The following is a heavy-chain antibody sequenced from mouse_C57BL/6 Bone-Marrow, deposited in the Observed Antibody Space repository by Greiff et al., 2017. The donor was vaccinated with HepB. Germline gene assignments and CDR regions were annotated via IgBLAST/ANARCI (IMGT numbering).Heavy chain of an antibody. CDR1: GFSLTSYG. Sequence: VHLVESGPGLVAPSQSLSITCTVSGFSLTSYGVDWVRQSPGKGLEWLGVIWGVGSTNYNSALKSRLSISKDNSKSQVFLKMNSLQTDDTAMYYCASDLDYGRFAYWGQGTLVTVSA. CDR3: ASDLDYGRFAY. CDR2: IWGVGST. V-gene: IGHV2-6*01. J-gene: IGHJ3*01. D-gene: IGHD2-4*01.